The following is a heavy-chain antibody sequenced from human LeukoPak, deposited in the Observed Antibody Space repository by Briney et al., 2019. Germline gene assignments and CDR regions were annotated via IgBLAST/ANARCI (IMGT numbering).Heavy chain of an antibody. CDR3: VKELDGWIDY. Sequence: PGGSLRLSCSASGFTFSSYAMHWVRQAPGRGLEYVSAISGSGGGTSYADSVKVRFTIYRDNSKNTLYLQMSSLRADDTAVYYCVKELDGWIDYWGQGTLVSVSS. CDR1: GFTFSSYA. V-gene: IGHV3-64D*09. D-gene: IGHD3-3*01. J-gene: IGHJ4*02. CDR2: ISGSGGGT.